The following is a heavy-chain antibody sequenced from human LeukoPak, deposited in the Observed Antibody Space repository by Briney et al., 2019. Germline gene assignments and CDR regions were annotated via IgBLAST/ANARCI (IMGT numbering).Heavy chain of an antibody. J-gene: IGHJ4*02. CDR1: GFTVSSNY. CDR2: VSGSGGST. Sequence: PGGSLRLSCAASGFTVSSNYMSWVRQAPGKGLEWVSGVSGSGGSTYYADSMKGRFTISRDNSKNTVYLQMNSLRAEDTAVYYCAKDTDFWSSNYFDYWGQGTLVTVSS. CDR3: AKDTDFWSSNYFDY. D-gene: IGHD3-3*01. V-gene: IGHV3-23*01.